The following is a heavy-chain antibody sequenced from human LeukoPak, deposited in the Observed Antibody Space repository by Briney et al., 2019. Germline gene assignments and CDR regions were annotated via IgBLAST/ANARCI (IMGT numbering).Heavy chain of an antibody. Sequence: GGSLRLSCVASGFTVSNKYMSWVRQAPGKGLEWVSSISSSSSYIYYADSVKGRFTISRDNAKNSLYLQMNSLRAEDTAIYYCTRVGYIDEGIDYWGQGTLVTVSS. V-gene: IGHV3-21*06. CDR1: GFTVSNKY. J-gene: IGHJ4*02. CDR3: TRVGYIDEGIDY. CDR2: ISSSSSYI. D-gene: IGHD5-24*01.